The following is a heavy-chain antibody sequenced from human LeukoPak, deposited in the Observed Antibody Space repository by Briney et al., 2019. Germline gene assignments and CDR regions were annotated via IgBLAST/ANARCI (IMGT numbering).Heavy chain of an antibody. Sequence: SQTLSLTCTVSGDSFSSANYYWTWVRQPPGKGLEWIGYVYYDGSTYYHPSLQSRLAISVDTSKNQFSLNLTSVTAADTAVYYCVRGLTGYSYFFDYWGQGALVTVSS. CDR3: VRGLTGYSYFFDY. CDR1: GDSFSSANYY. CDR2: VYYDGST. V-gene: IGHV4-30-4*08. J-gene: IGHJ4*02. D-gene: IGHD1-20*01.